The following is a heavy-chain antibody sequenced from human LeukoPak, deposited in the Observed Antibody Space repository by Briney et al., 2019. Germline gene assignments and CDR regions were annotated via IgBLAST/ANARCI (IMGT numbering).Heavy chain of an antibody. CDR2: ISGSGDNT. Sequence: PGGSLRLSCAASGFTFSSYWMNWVRQAPGKGLEWVSTISGSGDNTYYADSVKGRFTISRDNSKNTLYLQMNSLRAEDTAVYYCARVTYGSGTYGAFDYWGQGTLVTVSS. CDR3: ARVTYGSGTYGAFDY. D-gene: IGHD3-10*01. V-gene: IGHV3-23*01. CDR1: GFTFSSYW. J-gene: IGHJ4*02.